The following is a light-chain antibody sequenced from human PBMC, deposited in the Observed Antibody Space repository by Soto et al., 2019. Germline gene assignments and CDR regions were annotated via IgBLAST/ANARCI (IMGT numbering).Light chain of an antibody. J-gene: IGKJ3*01. CDR3: QQYNTWPLT. Sequence: EIVMTQSPATLSVSPGERATLSCRASQSIGSNLAWYQQKPGQAPRLLIYGASSRPTGIPARFGGSESGTEFTLTLSSLQSEDFAVYYCQQYNTWPLTFGPGTKVDIK. V-gene: IGKV3-15*01. CDR1: QSIGSN. CDR2: GAS.